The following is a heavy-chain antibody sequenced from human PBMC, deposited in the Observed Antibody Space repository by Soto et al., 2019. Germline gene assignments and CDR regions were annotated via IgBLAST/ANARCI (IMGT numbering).Heavy chain of an antibody. Sequence: EVQLVESGGGLVKPGGSLRLSCAASGFTFSSYSVNWVRLAPGKGLEWVSSISSSSSYIYYADSVKGRFTISRDNAKNSLYLQMNSLRAEDTAVYYCARGTSSSSGLGFDYWGQGTLVTVSS. J-gene: IGHJ4*02. CDR3: ARGTSSSSGLGFDY. CDR2: ISSSSSYI. D-gene: IGHD6-6*01. V-gene: IGHV3-21*01. CDR1: GFTFSSYS.